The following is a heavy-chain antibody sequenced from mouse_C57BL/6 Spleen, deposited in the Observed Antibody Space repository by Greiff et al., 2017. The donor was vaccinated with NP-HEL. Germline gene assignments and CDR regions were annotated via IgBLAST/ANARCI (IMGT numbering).Heavy chain of an antibody. Sequence: EVQLQQSGEGLVKPGGSLKLSCAASGFTFSSYAMSWVRQTPEKRLEWVAYISSGGDYIYYADTVKGRFTISRDNARNTLYLQMSSLKSEDTAMYYCTRDKGYGWFAYWGQGTLVTVSA. CDR3: TRDKGYGWFAY. J-gene: IGHJ3*01. CDR1: GFTFSSYA. D-gene: IGHD2-2*01. CDR2: ISSGGDYI. V-gene: IGHV5-9-1*02.